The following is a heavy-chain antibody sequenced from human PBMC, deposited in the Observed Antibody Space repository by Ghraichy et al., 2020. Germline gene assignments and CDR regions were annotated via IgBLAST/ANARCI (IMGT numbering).Heavy chain of an antibody. J-gene: IGHJ4*02. Sequence: GGSLRLSCAASGFTFSTSAMHWVRQAPGKGLEWVAVISTDGANKHYVDSMKGRFTISRDNSRNTVHLQMDSLRPADTAVYYCAKGGEGGSAPLDSWGPGTLVTVSS. D-gene: IGHD3-10*01. CDR1: GFTFSTSA. V-gene: IGHV3-30*18. CDR3: AKGGEGGSAPLDS. CDR2: ISTDGANK.